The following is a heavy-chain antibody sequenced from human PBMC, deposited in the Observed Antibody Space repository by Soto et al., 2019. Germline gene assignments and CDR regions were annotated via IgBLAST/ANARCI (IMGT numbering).Heavy chain of an antibody. Sequence: QVQLQESGPGLVKPSQTLSLTCTVSGGSISSGAYYWSWIRQHPGKGLEWIGYIYYSGSTYYNPSLTSRVTISVDTSKTQFSLKLSSVTAAATAVYYCAIYDSSGSRGFQHWGQGTLVTVSS. J-gene: IGHJ1*01. CDR3: AIYDSSGSRGFQH. CDR1: GGSISSGAYY. D-gene: IGHD3-22*01. V-gene: IGHV4-31*03. CDR2: IYYSGST.